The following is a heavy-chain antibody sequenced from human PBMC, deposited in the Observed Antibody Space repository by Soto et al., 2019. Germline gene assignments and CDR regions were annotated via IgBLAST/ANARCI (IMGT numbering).Heavy chain of an antibody. Sequence: GASVKVSCKASGGTFSSYAISWVRQAPGQGLEWMGGIIPIFGTANYAQKFQGRVTITADKSTSTAYMELSSLRSEDTAVYYCARDGGEDLTGYYRNWFDPWGQGTLVTVSS. CDR2: IIPIFGTA. CDR3: ARDGGEDLTGYYRNWFDP. J-gene: IGHJ5*02. D-gene: IGHD3-9*01. CDR1: GGTFSSYA. V-gene: IGHV1-69*06.